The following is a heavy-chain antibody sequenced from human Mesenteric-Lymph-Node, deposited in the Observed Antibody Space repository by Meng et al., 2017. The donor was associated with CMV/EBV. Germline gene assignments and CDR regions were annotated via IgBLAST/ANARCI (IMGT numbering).Heavy chain of an antibody. CDR1: CGTVSCND. D-gene: IGHD3-9*01. J-gene: IGHJ4*02. V-gene: IGHV4-34*01. CDR2: INHSGST. Sequence: VQLHEWGAGLLKPSEALSVTCAGYCGTVSCNDWNWIRQSPEKGLEWIGEINHSGSTTYIPSFTSRIIISVDTSTNQISMNMSSVTAADTAVYYCARGSSYDILTGYFDYWGQGALVTVSS. CDR3: ARGSSYDILTGYFDY.